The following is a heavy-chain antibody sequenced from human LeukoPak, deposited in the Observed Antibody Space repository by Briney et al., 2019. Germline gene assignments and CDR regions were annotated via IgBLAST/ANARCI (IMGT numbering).Heavy chain of an antibody. CDR1: GFTFSSYA. CDR3: AKSVGGTGDPVDY. CDR2: ISGRGGST. J-gene: IGHJ4*02. Sequence: GGSLRLSCAASGFTFSSYAMSWVRQAPGKGLEWVSNISGRGGSTYYADSVKGRFTISRDNSKNTLYLQMNSLRAEDTAVYYCAKSVGGTGDPVDYWGQGTLVIVSS. V-gene: IGHV3-23*01. D-gene: IGHD6-19*01.